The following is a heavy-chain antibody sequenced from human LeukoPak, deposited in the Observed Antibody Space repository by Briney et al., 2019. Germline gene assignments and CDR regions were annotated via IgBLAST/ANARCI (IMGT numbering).Heavy chain of an antibody. J-gene: IGHJ3*02. CDR3: ARDLDYYDSSGYSNAFDI. D-gene: IGHD3-22*01. Sequence: SETLSLTCTVSGGSISSYHWSWIRQPPGKGLEWIGYIYYSGSINYNPSLKSRVTISVDTSKNQFSLKLSSVTAADTAVYYCARDLDYYDSSGYSNAFDIWGQGTMVTVSS. V-gene: IGHV4-59*01. CDR1: GGSISSYH. CDR2: IYYSGSI.